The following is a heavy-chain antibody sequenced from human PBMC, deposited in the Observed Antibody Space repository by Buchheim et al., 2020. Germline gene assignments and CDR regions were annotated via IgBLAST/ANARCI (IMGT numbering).Heavy chain of an antibody. V-gene: IGHV3-30-3*01. CDR2: ISYDGANQ. CDR3: SRGGGLVLAYAMDV. CDR1: GFTFNNDA. D-gene: IGHD2-15*01. Sequence: QVQVVESGGGVVQPGRSLRLSCTASGFTFNNDALHWVRQAPGKGLVWVALISYDGANQYYAESVKGRFTISRDNSTHTVSLQMDILTTEDSAVYYCSRGGGLVLAYAMDVWGQGTT. J-gene: IGHJ6*02.